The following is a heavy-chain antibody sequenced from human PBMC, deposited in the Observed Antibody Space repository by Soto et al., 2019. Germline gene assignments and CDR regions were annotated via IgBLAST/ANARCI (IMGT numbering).Heavy chain of an antibody. D-gene: IGHD3-10*01. CDR1: GGSISSGY. Sequence: PSETLSLTCSVSGGSISSGYWTWIRHPPGKRLEWIGYIYLGGSINYNPSLKSRVIMSRDTSKNQFSLKVSSVTAADTAVYYCARQSRSGQSPYYFYGVDVWGQGTTVTVSS. V-gene: IGHV4-59*08. CDR2: IYLGGSI. J-gene: IGHJ6*02. CDR3: ARQSRSGQSPYYFYGVDV.